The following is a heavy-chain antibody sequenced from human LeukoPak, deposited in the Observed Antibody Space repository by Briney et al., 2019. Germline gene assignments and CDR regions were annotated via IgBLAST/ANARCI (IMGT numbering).Heavy chain of an antibody. CDR2: ILNNAVST. V-gene: IGHV3-23*01. Sequence: PGGSLRLSCAASGFTFSTYAMTWVRQAPGMGLEWVSTILNNAVSTYHADSVKGRFTISRDNSRNTLHLQMNSLRAEDTAVYYCAKGGGRPLDDAFDVWGQGTMVTVSS. J-gene: IGHJ3*01. CDR1: GFTFSTYA. CDR3: AKGGGRPLDDAFDV.